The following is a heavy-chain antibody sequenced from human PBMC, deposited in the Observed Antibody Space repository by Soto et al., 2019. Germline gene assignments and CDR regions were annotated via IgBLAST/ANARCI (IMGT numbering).Heavy chain of an antibody. J-gene: IGHJ5*02. D-gene: IGHD5-12*01. V-gene: IGHV4-61*01. CDR3: ARDRGGGYLP. CDR2: IYYSEST. CDR1: GGSVSSGSYY. Sequence: SETLALTCTVSGGSVSSGSYYWSWIRQPPGKGLEWIGYIYYSESTNYNPSLKSRVTISVDTSKNQFSLKLSSVTAADTAVYYCARDRGGGYLPWSQATLVPVS.